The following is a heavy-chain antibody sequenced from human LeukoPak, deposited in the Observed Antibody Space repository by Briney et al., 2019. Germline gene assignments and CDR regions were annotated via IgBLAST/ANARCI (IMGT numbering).Heavy chain of an antibody. Sequence: GRSLRLSCATSGFTFSTYAVSWVRQAPRKGLEWVSSISVSGGTTYYADSVKGRFTISRDNSKNTLYLQMNSLRAEDTAVYYCAKDPYRASSGLVDYWGQGTLVTVSS. CDR3: AKDPYRASSGLVDY. J-gene: IGHJ4*02. CDR1: GFTFSTYA. CDR2: ISVSGGTT. D-gene: IGHD5-12*01. V-gene: IGHV3-23*01.